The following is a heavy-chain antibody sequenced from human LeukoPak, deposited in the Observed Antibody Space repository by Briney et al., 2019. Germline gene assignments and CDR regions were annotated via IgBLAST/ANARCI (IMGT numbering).Heavy chain of an antibody. J-gene: IGHJ4*02. CDR3: ARACSSTSCPLFDY. Sequence: ASVKVSCKASGYTFTGYGISWVRQAPGQGLEWMGWISAYNGNTNYAQKLQGRVTMTTDTSTSTAYMELRSLRSDDTAVYYCARACSSTSCPLFDYWGQGTLVTVSS. D-gene: IGHD2-2*01. V-gene: IGHV1-18*01. CDR1: GYTFTGYG. CDR2: ISAYNGNT.